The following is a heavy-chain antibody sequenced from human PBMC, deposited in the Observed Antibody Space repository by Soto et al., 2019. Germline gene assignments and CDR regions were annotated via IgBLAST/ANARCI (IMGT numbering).Heavy chain of an antibody. CDR2: IIPILGIA. CDR3: ARGWGTIFGVVIPSWFDP. V-gene: IGHV1-69*02. J-gene: IGHJ5*02. D-gene: IGHD3-3*01. Sequence: QVQLVQSGAEVKKPGSSVKVSCKASGGTFSSYTISWVRQAPGQGLEWMGRIIPILGIANYAQKFQGRVTITADKSTSTAYMELSSLRSEDTAVYYCARGWGTIFGVVIPSWFDPWGQGTLVTVSS. CDR1: GGTFSSYT.